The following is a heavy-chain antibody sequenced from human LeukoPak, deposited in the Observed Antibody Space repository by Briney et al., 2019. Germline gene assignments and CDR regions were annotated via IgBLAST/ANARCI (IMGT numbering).Heavy chain of an antibody. V-gene: IGHV1-2*02. Sequence: ASVKVSCKASGYTFTGYYMHWVRQAPGQGLEWMGWINPNSGGTNYAQKFQGRVTMTRDTSISTAYMELSRLRSDDTAVYYCARERFKFCSGGSCYSRSGSGWFDPWGQGTLVTVSS. CDR3: ARERFKFCSGGSCYSRSGSGWFDP. D-gene: IGHD2-15*01. J-gene: IGHJ5*02. CDR2: INPNSGGT. CDR1: GYTFTGYY.